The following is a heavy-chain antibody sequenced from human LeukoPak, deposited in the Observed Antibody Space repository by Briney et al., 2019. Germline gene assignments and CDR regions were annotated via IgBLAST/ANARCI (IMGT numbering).Heavy chain of an antibody. Sequence: PSETLSLTCTVSGGSISSYYWSWIRQPPGQGLEWIGYIYYSGSTNYNPSLKSRVTISVDTSKNQFSLKLSSVTAADTAVYYCAREKVWGYYYYGMDVWGQGTTVTVSS. CDR2: IYYSGST. J-gene: IGHJ6*02. CDR3: AREKVWGYYYYGMDV. V-gene: IGHV4-59*01. D-gene: IGHD3-22*01. CDR1: GGSISSYY.